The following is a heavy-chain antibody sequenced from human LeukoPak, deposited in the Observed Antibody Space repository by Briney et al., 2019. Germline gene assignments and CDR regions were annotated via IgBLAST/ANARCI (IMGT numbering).Heavy chain of an antibody. CDR2: ISGSGGST. CDR3: AKQLYQLLNNWFDP. V-gene: IGHV3-23*01. CDR1: RFTFSSYA. Sequence: GGSLRLPCAASRFTFSSYAMSWVRQAPGKGLEWVSAISGSGGSTYYADSVKGRFTISRDNSKNTLYLQMNSLRAEDTAVYYCAKQLYQLLNNWFDPWGQGTLVTVSS. J-gene: IGHJ5*02. D-gene: IGHD2-2*01.